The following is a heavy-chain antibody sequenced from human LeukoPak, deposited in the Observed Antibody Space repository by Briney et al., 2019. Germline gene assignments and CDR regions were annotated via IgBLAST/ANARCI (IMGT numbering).Heavy chain of an antibody. Sequence: ASVKVSCKASGYTFTSYYMHWVRQAPGQGLEWMGIINPSGGSTSYAQKFQGRVTMTRDMSTSTAYMELSSLRSEDTAVYYCARDLITMIGAGKNAFDIWGQGTMVTVSS. J-gene: IGHJ3*02. CDR3: ARDLITMIGAGKNAFDI. V-gene: IGHV1-46*01. D-gene: IGHD3-22*01. CDR1: GYTFTSYY. CDR2: INPSGGST.